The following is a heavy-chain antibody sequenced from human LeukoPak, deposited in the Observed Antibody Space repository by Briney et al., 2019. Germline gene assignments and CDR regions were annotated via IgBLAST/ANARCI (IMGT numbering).Heavy chain of an antibody. CDR3: VKGEAGYDFWSGYYDH. CDR1: GFPFSSYD. J-gene: IGHJ4*02. CDR2: ISSNGGST. Sequence: GRSLTLFCSASGFPFSSYDMYWVRQAPGKGLEYVSAISSNGGSTYYADSVKGRFTISRYNSKNTLYLQMSSLRAEDTAVYYCVKGEAGYDFWSGYYDHWGQGALVTVSS. D-gene: IGHD3-3*01. V-gene: IGHV3-64D*09.